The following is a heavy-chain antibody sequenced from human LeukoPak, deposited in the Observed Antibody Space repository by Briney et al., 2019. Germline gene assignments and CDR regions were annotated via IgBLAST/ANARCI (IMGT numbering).Heavy chain of an antibody. V-gene: IGHV4-38-2*02. CDR2: IYYSGST. CDR3: AREILYDSTGYYL. J-gene: IGHJ4*02. CDR1: GYSISSGYY. Sequence: SETLSLTCTVSGYSISSGYYWGWIRQPPGKGLEWIGSIYYSGSTYYNPSLNIRVTISVDTSKNQFSLNLRSVTAADTAVYYCAREILYDSTGYYLWGQGTLVTVSS. D-gene: IGHD3-22*01.